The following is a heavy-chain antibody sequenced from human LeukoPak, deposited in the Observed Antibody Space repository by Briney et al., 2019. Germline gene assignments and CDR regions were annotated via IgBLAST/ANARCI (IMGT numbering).Heavy chain of an antibody. Sequence: ASVKVSCTASGGTFSSYAISWVRQAPGQGLEWMGGIIPIFGTANYAQKFQGRVTITADESTSTAYMELSSLRSEDTAVYYCASHGGYYGSGSYYELDYWGQGTLVTVSS. CDR2: IIPIFGTA. J-gene: IGHJ4*02. D-gene: IGHD3-10*01. V-gene: IGHV1-69*13. CDR3: ASHGGYYGSGSYYELDY. CDR1: GGTFSSYA.